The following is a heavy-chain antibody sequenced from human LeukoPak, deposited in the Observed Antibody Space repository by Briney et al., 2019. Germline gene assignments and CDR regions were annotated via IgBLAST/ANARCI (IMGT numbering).Heavy chain of an antibody. CDR1: GFTFSSYG. V-gene: IGHV3-21*01. Sequence: GGSLRLSCVVSGFTFSSYGMNWVRQAPGKGLEWVSSISSSSSYIYYADSVKGRFTISRDNAKNSLYLQMNSLRAEDTAVYYCARGGYDFWSDDHQFDYWGQGTLVTVSS. CDR3: ARGGYDFWSDDHQFDY. CDR2: ISSSSSYI. D-gene: IGHD3-3*01. J-gene: IGHJ4*02.